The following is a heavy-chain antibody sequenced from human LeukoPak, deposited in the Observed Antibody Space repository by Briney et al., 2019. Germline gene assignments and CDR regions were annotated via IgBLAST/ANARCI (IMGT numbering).Heavy chain of an antibody. V-gene: IGHV4-59*01. CDR3: AREFVQWEPDY. CDR1: GGSISSYY. J-gene: IGHJ4*02. CDR2: IYYSGST. D-gene: IGHD1-26*01. Sequence: SETLSLTCTVSGGSISSYYWSWIRRPPGKGLEWIGYIYYSGSTNYNPSLKSRVTISVDTSKNQFSLKLSSVTAADTAVYYCAREFVQWEPDYWGQGTLVTVSS.